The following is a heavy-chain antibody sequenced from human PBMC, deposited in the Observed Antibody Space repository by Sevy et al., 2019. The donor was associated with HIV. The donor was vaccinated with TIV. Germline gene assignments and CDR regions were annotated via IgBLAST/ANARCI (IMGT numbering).Heavy chain of an antibody. V-gene: IGHV3-23*01. CDR2: VSGSGGST. J-gene: IGHJ4*02. CDR1: GFTLTSYA. D-gene: IGHD3-22*01. Sequence: GGSLRLSCAVSGFTLTSYAMNWVRQAPGKGLEWVSGVSGSGGSTYYADSVKGRFTIFRDNSRNTLYLQINSLRAEDTAVYYCVKDVAYDNTYLDYWGQGTLVTVSS. CDR3: VKDVAYDNTYLDY.